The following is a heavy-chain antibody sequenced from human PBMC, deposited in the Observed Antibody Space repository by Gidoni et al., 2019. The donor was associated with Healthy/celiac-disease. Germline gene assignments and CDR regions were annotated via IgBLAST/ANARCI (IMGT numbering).Heavy chain of an antibody. CDR2: IYSGGST. D-gene: IGHD6-13*01. CDR1: GFTVSSNY. Sequence: EVQLVESGGGLVQPGGSLRLSCAASGFTVSSNYMSWVRQAPGKGLEWVSVIYSGGSTYYADSVKGRFTISRDNSKNTLYLQMNSLRAEDTAVYYCARDMPPGSSSWGYYFDYWGQGTLVTVSS. CDR3: ARDMPPGSSSWGYYFDY. V-gene: IGHV3-66*02. J-gene: IGHJ4*02.